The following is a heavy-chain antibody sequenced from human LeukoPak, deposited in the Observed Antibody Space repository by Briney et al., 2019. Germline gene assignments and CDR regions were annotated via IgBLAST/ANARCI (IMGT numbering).Heavy chain of an antibody. V-gene: IGHV3-30*02. Sequence: GGSLRLSCTVSGVPFSIYGLHWVRQAPGRELEWVAFLRSDGRDKYYADSVKGRFTISRDSSKNTVYLQLSSLRTEDTAVYYCARDHEWSWDYWGQGTLVIVSS. CDR2: LRSDGRDK. CDR3: ARDHEWSWDY. CDR1: GVPFSIYG. D-gene: IGHD3-3*01. J-gene: IGHJ4*02.